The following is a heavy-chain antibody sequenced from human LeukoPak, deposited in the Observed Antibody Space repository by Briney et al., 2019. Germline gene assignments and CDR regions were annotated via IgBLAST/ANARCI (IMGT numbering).Heavy chain of an antibody. Sequence: SETLSLTCAVYGGPFSGYYWSWIRQPPGKGLEWIGEINHSGSTNYNPSLKSRVTISVDTSKNQFSLKLSSVTAADTAVYYCARDGPPRPLGYWGQGTLVTVSS. CDR1: GGPFSGYY. CDR2: INHSGST. V-gene: IGHV4-34*01. J-gene: IGHJ4*02. CDR3: ARDGPPRPLGY.